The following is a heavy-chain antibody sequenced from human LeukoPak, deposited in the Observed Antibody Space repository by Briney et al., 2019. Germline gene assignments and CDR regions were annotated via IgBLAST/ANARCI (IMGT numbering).Heavy chain of an antibody. CDR2: INKDGSEK. Sequence: GESLRLSCIGSGMNNYWMTWVRQAPGKGLQSLANINKDGSEKYYLDSVKGRITISRDNMKNSVVLEINSLRAEDTGIYYCATDLNWVSHWGQGTLVTVSS. J-gene: IGHJ4*02. CDR3: ATDLNWVSH. D-gene: IGHD3-16*01. V-gene: IGHV3-7*01. CDR1: GMNNYW.